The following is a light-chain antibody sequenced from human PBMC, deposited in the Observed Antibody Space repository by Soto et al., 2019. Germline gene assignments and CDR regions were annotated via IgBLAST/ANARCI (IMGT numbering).Light chain of an antibody. V-gene: IGLV2-14*01. Sequence: LTHPASVSWSPGQSITISCTGTSSDVGGYNYVSWYQQHPGKAPKLMIYEVSNRPSGVSNRFSGSKSGNTASLTISGLQAEDEADYYCSSYTSSSTLFYVFGTGTKVTVL. CDR1: SSDVGGYNY. CDR2: EVS. J-gene: IGLJ1*01. CDR3: SSYTSSSTLFYV.